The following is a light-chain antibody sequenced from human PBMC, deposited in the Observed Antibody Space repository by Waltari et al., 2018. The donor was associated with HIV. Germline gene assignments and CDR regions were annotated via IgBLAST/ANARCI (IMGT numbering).Light chain of an antibody. Sequence: YDLSQPLSVSVDLGQTARITCGGDNTGSKTVHWYQQKPGQAPVLVIYRSRNRPSGITDRISASKAGSMVTLIISRVQIEDEADYFCQVWDSRTVVFGGGTTLTVL. CDR3: QVWDSRTVV. J-gene: IGLJ2*01. CDR1: NTGSKT. CDR2: RSR. V-gene: IGLV3-9*01.